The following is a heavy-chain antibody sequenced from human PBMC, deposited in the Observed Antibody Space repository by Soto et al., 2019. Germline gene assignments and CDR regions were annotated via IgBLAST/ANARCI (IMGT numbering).Heavy chain of an antibody. D-gene: IGHD3-16*02. CDR2: ISYDGSNK. V-gene: IGHV3-30*18. J-gene: IGHJ4*02. Sequence: WSLRLSCAASGFTFSSYGMHWARQAPGKGLEWVAVISYDGSNKYYADSVKGRFTISRDNSKNTLYLQMNSLRAEDTAVYYCAKPLHYVWGSYRQPNSSPLVYWGQGTLVTVSS. CDR1: GFTFSSYG. CDR3: AKPLHYVWGSYRQPNSSPLVY.